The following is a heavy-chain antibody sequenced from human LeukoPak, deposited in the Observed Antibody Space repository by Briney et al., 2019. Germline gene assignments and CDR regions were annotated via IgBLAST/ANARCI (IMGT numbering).Heavy chain of an antibody. CDR1: GYTFTSYD. J-gene: IGHJ3*02. V-gene: IGHV1-8*01. Sequence: ASVKVSCKASGYTFTSYDINWMRQATGQGLEWMGWMNPNSGNTGYAQKFQGRVTMTRNTSISTAYMELSSLRSEDTAVYYCAASTYYYDSSGYYRDAFDIWGQGTMVTVSS. D-gene: IGHD3-22*01. CDR3: AASTYYYDSSGYYRDAFDI. CDR2: MNPNSGNT.